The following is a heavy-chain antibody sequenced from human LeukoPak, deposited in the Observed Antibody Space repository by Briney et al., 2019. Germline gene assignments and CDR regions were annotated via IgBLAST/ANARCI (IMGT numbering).Heavy chain of an antibody. V-gene: IGHV3-30*18. CDR3: AKDPPITIFGVVRTHFDY. CDR2: ISYDGSNK. Sequence: GGSLRLSCAASGFTFSSYGMHWVRQAPGKGLEWVAVISYDGSNKYYADSVKGRFTISRDNSKNTLYLQMNSLRAEDTAVYYCAKDPPITIFGVVRTHFDYWGQGTLVTVSS. J-gene: IGHJ4*02. D-gene: IGHD3-3*01. CDR1: GFTFSSYG.